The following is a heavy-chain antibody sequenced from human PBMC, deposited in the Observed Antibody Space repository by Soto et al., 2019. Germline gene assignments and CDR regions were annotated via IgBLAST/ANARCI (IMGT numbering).Heavy chain of an antibody. V-gene: IGHV3-64D*06. CDR3: VKQAHGLDGVAFDY. Sequence: GGSLRLSCSASGFIFSESTIYWVRQVPGKGLEAISAVSTSGRSTYYADSVKDRFTISRDNSKNTLFLQMGSLRPEDTAIYYCVKQAHGLDGVAFDYWGQGTQVTV. D-gene: IGHD2-15*01. J-gene: IGHJ4*02. CDR1: GFIFSEST. CDR2: VSTSGRST.